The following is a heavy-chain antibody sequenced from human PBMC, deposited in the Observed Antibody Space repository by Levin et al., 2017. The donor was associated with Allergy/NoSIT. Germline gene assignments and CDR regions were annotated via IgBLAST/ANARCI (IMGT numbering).Heavy chain of an antibody. V-gene: IGHV3-20*04. D-gene: IGHD6-19*01. J-gene: IGHJ4*02. CDR2: INWNGGST. Sequence: ETLSLTCAASGFTFNDHGMSWVRQVPGKGLEWVSGINWNGGSTAYADCVKGRFTISRDNAKNSLYLQMNSLRDEDTALYYCARASYERWLVPWDYWGQGTLVTVSS. CDR3: ARASYERWLVPWDY. CDR1: GFTFNDHG.